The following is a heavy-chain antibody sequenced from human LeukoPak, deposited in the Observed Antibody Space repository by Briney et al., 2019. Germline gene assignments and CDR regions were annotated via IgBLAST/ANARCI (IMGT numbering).Heavy chain of an antibody. CDR2: IDPGDADT. Sequence: GESLKISCKGSGYSFTSYWIAWVRQMPGKGLEWMGIIDPGDADTRYSPSFQGQVTISADKSISTAYLQWSSLKASDTAMYYCARSPYSSVAGYYMDVWGKGTTVTVSS. J-gene: IGHJ6*03. CDR1: GYSFTSYW. CDR3: ARSPYSSVAGYYMDV. V-gene: IGHV5-51*01. D-gene: IGHD6-25*01.